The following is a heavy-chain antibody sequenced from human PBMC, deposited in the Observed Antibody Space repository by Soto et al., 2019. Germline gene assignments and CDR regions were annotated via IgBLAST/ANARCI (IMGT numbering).Heavy chain of an antibody. CDR3: AKSASIAARLGDYFDY. CDR2: ISGSGGST. Sequence: PGGSLRLSCAASGFTFSSYAMSWVRQAPGKGLEWVSAISGSGGSTYYADSVKGRFTISRDNSKNTPYLQMNSLRAEDTAVYYCAKSASIAARLGDYFDYWGQGTLVTVSS. D-gene: IGHD6-6*01. V-gene: IGHV3-23*01. CDR1: GFTFSSYA. J-gene: IGHJ4*02.